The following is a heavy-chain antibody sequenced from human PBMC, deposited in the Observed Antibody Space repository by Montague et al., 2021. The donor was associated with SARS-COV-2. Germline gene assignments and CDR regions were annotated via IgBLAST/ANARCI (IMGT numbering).Heavy chain of an antibody. J-gene: IGHJ5*02. V-gene: IGHV2-5*02. D-gene: IGHD1-14*01. CDR2: IYWDDAK. CDR3: AHKLYGINRRWFDP. CDR1: GFSLTTRGVG. Sequence: PALVKPTQTLTLTCTFSGFSLTTRGVGVGWIRQPPGKALEWLALIYWDDAKHYSPSLKSRLTLTKDTSKNQVVLTMTNMDPVDTATYYCAHKLYGINRRWFDPWGQGTPVTVSS.